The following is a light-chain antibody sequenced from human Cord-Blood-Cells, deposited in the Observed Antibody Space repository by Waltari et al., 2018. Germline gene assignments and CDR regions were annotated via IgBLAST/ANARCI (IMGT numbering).Light chain of an antibody. V-gene: IGLV2-23*01. CDR3: CSYAGSSTFVV. Sequence: QSALTQPASVSGSPGQSITISCTGTSSDVGGYNHVSWYQQHPGKAPNLMIYEGSKRPSGVSNRFSGSKSGNTASLTISGLQAEDEADYYCCSYAGSSTFVVFGGGTKLTVL. CDR2: EGS. CDR1: SSDVGGYNH. J-gene: IGLJ2*01.